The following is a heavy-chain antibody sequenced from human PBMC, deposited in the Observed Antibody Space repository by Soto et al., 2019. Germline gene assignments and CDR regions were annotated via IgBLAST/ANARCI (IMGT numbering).Heavy chain of an antibody. D-gene: IGHD2-21*02. CDR3: AREEGKVTYDY. CDR2: IIAVLGIT. CDR1: GGTSSTYT. Sequence: QVHLVQSGAEVRKPGSSVKVSCKASGGTSSTYTISWVRQATGQGLEWMGRIIAVLGITNYAQSFQGRVTITADKSTSTAYMELSSLRSEETAVYYCAREEGKVTYDYCGQGTLVTVSS. V-gene: IGHV1-69*08. J-gene: IGHJ4*02.